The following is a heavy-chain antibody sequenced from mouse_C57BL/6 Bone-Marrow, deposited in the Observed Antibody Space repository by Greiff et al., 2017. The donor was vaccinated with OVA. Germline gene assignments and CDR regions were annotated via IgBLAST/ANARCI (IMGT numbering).Heavy chain of an antibody. CDR1: GFTFSDYY. Sequence: EVQLVESGGGLVQPGGSLKLSCAASGFTFSDYYMYWVRQTPEKRLEWVAYISNGGGSTYYPDTVKGRFTISRDNAKNTLYLQMSRLKSEDTAMYYCARHPQGLYAMDYWGQGTSVTVSS. D-gene: IGHD3-3*01. V-gene: IGHV5-12*01. CDR2: ISNGGGST. CDR3: ARHPQGLYAMDY. J-gene: IGHJ4*01.